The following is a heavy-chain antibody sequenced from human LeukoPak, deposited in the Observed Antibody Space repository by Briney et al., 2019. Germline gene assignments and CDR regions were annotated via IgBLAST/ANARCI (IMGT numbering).Heavy chain of an antibody. D-gene: IGHD1-26*01. V-gene: IGHV3-30*02. CDR2: IRYDGSNK. CDR1: GFTFSSYG. J-gene: IGHJ3*02. Sequence: GGSLRLSCAASGFTFSSYGMHWVRQAPGKGLEGVAFIRYDGSNKYYADSVKGRFTISRDNSKNTLYLQMNSLRAEDTAVYYCAKEYIVGATGGAFDIWGQGTMVTVSS. CDR3: AKEYIVGATGGAFDI.